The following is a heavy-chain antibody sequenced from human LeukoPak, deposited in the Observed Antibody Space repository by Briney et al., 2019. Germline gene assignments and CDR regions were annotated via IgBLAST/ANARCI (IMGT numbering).Heavy chain of an antibody. J-gene: IGHJ4*02. V-gene: IGHV4-39*07. CDR3: ARVLVGALYYFDY. Sequence: SETLSLTCTVSGGSISSSSYYWGWIRQPPGKGLEWIGSIYYSGSTYYNPSLKSRVTISVDTSKNQFSLKLSSVTAADTAVYYCARVLVGALYYFDYWGQGTLVTVSS. CDR2: IYYSGST. D-gene: IGHD1-26*01. CDR1: GGSISSSSYY.